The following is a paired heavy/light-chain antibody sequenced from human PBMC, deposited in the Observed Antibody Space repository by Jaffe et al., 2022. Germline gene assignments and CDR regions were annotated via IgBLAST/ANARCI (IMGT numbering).Light chain of an antibody. Sequence: DIQMTQSPSTLSASVGDRVTITCRASQSIDIWLAWYQQKPGKAPNLLIYKASSLESGVPSRFSGSGSGTEFTLTISSLQPDDFATYYCQQYITYHTFGQGTKLEIK. CDR1: QSIDIW. J-gene: IGKJ2*01. CDR2: KAS. CDR3: QQYITYHT. V-gene: IGKV1-5*03.
Heavy chain of an antibody. CDR2: TYYNGRT. D-gene: IGHD2-21*01. Sequence: QLQLQESGPGLVKPSETLSLTCTVSGGSISSSSHYWGWIRQPPGKGLEWIGSTYYNGRTLYTSSLESRVAMSADTSKNQFSLKVNSVTAADTAVYYCARHLLLGDNPDYFDAWGQGMLVTVSS. V-gene: IGHV4-39*01. CDR3: ARHLLLGDNPDYFDA. CDR1: GGSISSSSHY. J-gene: IGHJ5*02.